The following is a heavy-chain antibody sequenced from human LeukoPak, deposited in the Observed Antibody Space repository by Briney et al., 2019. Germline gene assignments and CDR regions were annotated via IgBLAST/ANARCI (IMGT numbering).Heavy chain of an antibody. Sequence: ASVKVSCKASGGTFSSYAISWVRQAPGQGLEWKGRIIPILGIANYAQKFQGRVTITADKSTSTAYMELSSLRSEDTAVYYCARAAKIAVAGIDYWGQGTLVTVSS. D-gene: IGHD6-19*01. CDR2: IIPILGIA. CDR3: ARAAKIAVAGIDY. J-gene: IGHJ4*02. CDR1: GGTFSSYA. V-gene: IGHV1-69*04.